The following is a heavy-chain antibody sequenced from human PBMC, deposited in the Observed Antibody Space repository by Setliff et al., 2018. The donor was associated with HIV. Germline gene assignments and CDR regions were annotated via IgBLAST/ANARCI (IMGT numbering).Heavy chain of an antibody. CDR2: IYYSGST. D-gene: IGHD3-22*01. CDR3: ARDLGVFISSGYYRAFDI. Sequence: SETLSLTCTVSGGSISSYYWSWIRQPPGKGLEWIGYIYYSGSTNYNPSLKSRVTISVDTSKNQFSLKLSSVTAADTAVYYCARDLGVFISSGYYRAFDIWGQGTMVTVS. V-gene: IGHV4-59*01. CDR1: GGSISSYY. J-gene: IGHJ3*02.